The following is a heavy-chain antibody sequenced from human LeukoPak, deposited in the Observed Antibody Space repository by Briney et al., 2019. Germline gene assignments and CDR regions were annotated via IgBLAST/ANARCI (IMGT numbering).Heavy chain of an antibody. CDR3: ARVYSSSSGKAFDI. D-gene: IGHD6-6*01. V-gene: IGHV3-7*01. Sequence: GGSLRLSCAASGFTFSNYAMSWVRQAPGKGLEWVANIKQDGSENYYVDSVKGRFTISRDNAKNSLFLQMNSLRAEDTAVYYCARVYSSSSGKAFDIWGQGTMVTVSS. J-gene: IGHJ3*02. CDR1: GFTFSNYA. CDR2: IKQDGSEN.